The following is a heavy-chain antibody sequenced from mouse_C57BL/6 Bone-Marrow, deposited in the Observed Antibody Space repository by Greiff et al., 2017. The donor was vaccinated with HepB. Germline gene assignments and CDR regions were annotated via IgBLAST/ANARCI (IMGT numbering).Heavy chain of an antibody. CDR1: GYTFTSYW. CDR3: ARLGSSYGRYFDV. J-gene: IGHJ1*03. Sequence: VKLQESGAELVKPGASVKLSCKASGYTFTSYWMHWVKQRPGQGLEWIGMIHPNSGSTNYNEKFKSKATLTVDKSSSTAYMQLSSLTSEDSAVYYCARLGSSYGRYFDVWGTGTTVTVSS. V-gene: IGHV1-64*01. CDR2: IHPNSGST. D-gene: IGHD1-1*01.